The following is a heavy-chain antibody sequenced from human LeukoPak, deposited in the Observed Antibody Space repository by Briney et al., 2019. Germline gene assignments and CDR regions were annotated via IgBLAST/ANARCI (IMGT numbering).Heavy chain of an antibody. J-gene: IGHJ4*02. Sequence: SETLSLTCSVSGYSISSGYYWGWIRQPPGKGLEWIGSIYQSGSTYYNPSLKSRVTISVDTSRNQFSLELSSVTAADTAVYYCARLRITIFGVVIMNDYWGQGTLVTVSS. D-gene: IGHD3-3*01. CDR2: IYQSGST. V-gene: IGHV4-38-2*02. CDR1: GYSISSGYY. CDR3: ARLRITIFGVVIMNDY.